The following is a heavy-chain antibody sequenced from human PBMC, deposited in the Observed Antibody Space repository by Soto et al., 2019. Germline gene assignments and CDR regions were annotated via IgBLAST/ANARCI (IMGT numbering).Heavy chain of an antibody. V-gene: IGHV3-30*18. CDR2: ISYDGSNK. Sequence: GGSLRLSCAASGFTFSSYGMHWVRQAPGKGLERVAVISYDGSNKYYADTVKGRFTISRDNSKNTLYLQMNSLRDEDTAVYYCAKRGGYYDGAAFDIWGQGTMVTVSS. CDR3: AKRGGYYDGAAFDI. J-gene: IGHJ3*02. CDR1: GFTFSSYG. D-gene: IGHD3-3*01.